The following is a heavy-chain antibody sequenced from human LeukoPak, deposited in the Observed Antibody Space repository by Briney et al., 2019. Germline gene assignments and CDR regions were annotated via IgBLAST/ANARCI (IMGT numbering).Heavy chain of an antibody. Sequence: PSETLSLTCTVSGGSISSSSYYWGWIRQPPGKGLEWIGSIYYSGSTNYNPSLKSRVTISVDTSKNQFSLKLSSVTAADTAVYYCARIPYLIRHVYCSSTSCHDPTDAFDIWGQGTMVTVSS. CDR1: GGSISSSSYY. CDR3: ARIPYLIRHVYCSSTSCHDPTDAFDI. V-gene: IGHV4-39*07. D-gene: IGHD2-2*01. CDR2: IYYSGST. J-gene: IGHJ3*02.